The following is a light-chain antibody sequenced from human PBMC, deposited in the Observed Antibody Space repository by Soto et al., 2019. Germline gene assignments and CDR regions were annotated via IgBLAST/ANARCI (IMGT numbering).Light chain of an antibody. CDR3: CSYAGSSTHAV. CDR1: SGDVGSYNL. Sequence: QSALTQPASMSGSPGQSISISYTGTSGDVGSYNLVSWYQQHPGKAPKLMIYEGSKRPSGVSNRFSGSKSGNTASLTISGLQTQDEADYYCCSYAGSSTHAVFGGGTQLTVL. V-gene: IGLV2-23*01. J-gene: IGLJ7*01. CDR2: EGS.